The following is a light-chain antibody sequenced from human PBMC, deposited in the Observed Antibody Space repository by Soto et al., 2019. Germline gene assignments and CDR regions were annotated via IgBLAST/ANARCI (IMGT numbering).Light chain of an antibody. CDR3: QQYNNWPRGT. CDR1: QNINSN. CDR2: GAS. V-gene: IGKV3-15*01. Sequence: ETVMTQSPATLSVSPGETATLSCRASQNINSNLAWYQQKPGKAPRLLIYGASTRATGIPDRFSGGGSGIEFTLTISSLQSEDFAVYSCQQYNNWPRGTFGQGTKLEIK. J-gene: IGKJ2*02.